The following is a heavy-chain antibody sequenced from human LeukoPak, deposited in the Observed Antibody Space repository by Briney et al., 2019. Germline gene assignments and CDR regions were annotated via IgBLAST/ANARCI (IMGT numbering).Heavy chain of an antibody. Sequence: GASVKVSCKASGYTFTSYGISWVRQAPGQGLEWMGWISAYNGNTNYAQKLQGRVTMTTDTSTSTAYMELSSLRSEDTAVYYCARDIWFGERRDGYYGMDVWGQGTTVTVSS. CDR1: GYTFTSYG. CDR2: ISAYNGNT. D-gene: IGHD3-10*01. CDR3: ARDIWFGERRDGYYGMDV. V-gene: IGHV1-18*01. J-gene: IGHJ6*02.